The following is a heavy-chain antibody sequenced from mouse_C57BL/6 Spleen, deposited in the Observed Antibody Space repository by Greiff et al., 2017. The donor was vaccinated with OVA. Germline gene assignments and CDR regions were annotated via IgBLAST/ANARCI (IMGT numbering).Heavy chain of an antibody. CDR2: IDPSDSYT. CDR1: GYTFTSYW. J-gene: IGHJ2*01. CDR3: ARDSDGFDY. V-gene: IGHV1-59*01. Sequence: QVQLQQPGAELVRPGTSVKLSCKASGYTFTSYWMHWVKQRPGQGLEWIGVIDPSDSYTNYNQKFKGKATLTVDTSSSTAYMQLSSLTSEDSAVYYCARDSDGFDYWGQGTTLTVSS. D-gene: IGHD2-3*01.